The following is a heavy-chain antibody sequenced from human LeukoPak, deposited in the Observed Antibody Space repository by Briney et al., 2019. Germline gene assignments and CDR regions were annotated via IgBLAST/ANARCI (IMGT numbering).Heavy chain of an antibody. CDR1: GFTFSSYS. CDR2: ISSSSSYI. CDR3: ARPGPDYYYDSSGSYFDL. V-gene: IGHV3-21*06. J-gene: IGHJ2*01. D-gene: IGHD3-22*01. Sequence: GGSLRLSCAASGFTFSSYSMNWVRQAPGKGLEWVSSISSSSSYIYYADSVKGRFTISRDNAKNSVYLQMNSLRAEDTAVYYCARPGPDYYYDSSGSYFDLWGRGTLVTVSS.